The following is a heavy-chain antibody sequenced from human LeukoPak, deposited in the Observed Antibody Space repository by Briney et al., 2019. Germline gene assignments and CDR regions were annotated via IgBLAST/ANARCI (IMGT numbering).Heavy chain of an antibody. CDR1: GGSFSGYY. D-gene: IGHD3-3*01. J-gene: IGHJ6*03. CDR3: ARGRYYDFWSGYYHYYYYYMDV. V-gene: IGHV4-34*01. Sequence: SETLSLTCAVYGGSFSGYYWSWIRQPPGKGLEWIGEINHSGSTNYNPSLKSRVTISVATSKNQFSLKLSSVTAADTAVYYCARGRYYDFWSGYYHYYYYYMDVWGKGTTVTVSS. CDR2: INHSGST.